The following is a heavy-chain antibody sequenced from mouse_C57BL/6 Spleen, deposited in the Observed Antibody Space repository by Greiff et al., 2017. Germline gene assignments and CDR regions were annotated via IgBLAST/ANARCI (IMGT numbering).Heavy chain of an antibody. V-gene: IGHV1-54*01. CDR3: ARNYGSSFYWYFDV. D-gene: IGHD1-1*01. J-gene: IGHJ1*03. CDR2: INPGSGGT. Sequence: QVQLQQSGAELVRPGTSVKVSCKASGYAFTNYLIEWVKQRPGPGLEWIGVINPGSGGTNYNEKFKGKATLTADKSSSTAYMQLSSLTSEDSAVYFCARNYGSSFYWYFDVWGTGTTVTVSS. CDR1: GYAFTNYL.